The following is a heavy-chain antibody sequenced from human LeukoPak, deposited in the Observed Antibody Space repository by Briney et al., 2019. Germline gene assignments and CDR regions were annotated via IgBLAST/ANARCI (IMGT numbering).Heavy chain of an antibody. V-gene: IGHV3-30-3*01. CDR3: ARDPYSSSRGGYYFDY. CDR2: ISYDGSSK. J-gene: IGHJ4*02. D-gene: IGHD6-13*01. CDR1: GFPFSSYG. Sequence: GGSLRLSCVASGFPFSSYGLHWVRQAAGKGLEWVTVISYDGSSKYYGDSVKGRFTISRDNSENTMYLQMNSLRAEDTAVYYCARDPYSSSRGGYYFDYWGQGTLVTVSS.